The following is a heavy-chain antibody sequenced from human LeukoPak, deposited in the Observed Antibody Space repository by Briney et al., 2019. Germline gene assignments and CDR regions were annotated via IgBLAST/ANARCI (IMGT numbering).Heavy chain of an antibody. D-gene: IGHD6-19*01. CDR1: GGSISSYY. CDR2: IYTSGGT. Sequence: SETLSLTCTVSGGSISSYYWSWIRHPAGKGLEGIGRIYTSGGTNYSPSLERRVTMSADTSKNHFSLKLSSVTVADTAVYYCARTVAGRGDFWGQGTLVTVSS. V-gene: IGHV4-4*07. CDR3: ARTVAGRGDF. J-gene: IGHJ4*02.